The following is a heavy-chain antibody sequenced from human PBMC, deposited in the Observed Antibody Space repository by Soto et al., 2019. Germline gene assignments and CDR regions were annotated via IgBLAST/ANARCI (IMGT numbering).Heavy chain of an antibody. V-gene: IGHV3-30*03. Sequence: PGGSLRLSCAASGFTFSSYGMHWVRQAPGKGLEWVAVISYDGSNKYYADSVKGRFTISRDNSKNTLYLQMNSLRAEDTAVYYCARAKAATDAFDIWGQGTMVTVSS. CDR3: ARAKAATDAFDI. CDR2: ISYDGSNK. CDR1: GFTFSSYG. J-gene: IGHJ3*02. D-gene: IGHD2-15*01.